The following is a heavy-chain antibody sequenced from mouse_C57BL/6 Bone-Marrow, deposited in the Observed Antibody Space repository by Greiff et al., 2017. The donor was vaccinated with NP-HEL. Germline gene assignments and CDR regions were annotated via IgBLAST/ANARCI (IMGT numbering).Heavy chain of an antibody. Sequence: QVQLKQPGAELVRPGTSVKLSCKASGYTFTSYWMHWVKQRPGQGLEWIGVIDPSDSYTNYNQKFKGKATLTVDTSSSTAYMQLSSLTSEDSAVYYCARRYAMDYWGQGTSVTVSS. J-gene: IGHJ4*01. CDR2: IDPSDSYT. CDR1: GYTFTSYW. CDR3: ARRYAMDY. V-gene: IGHV1-59*01.